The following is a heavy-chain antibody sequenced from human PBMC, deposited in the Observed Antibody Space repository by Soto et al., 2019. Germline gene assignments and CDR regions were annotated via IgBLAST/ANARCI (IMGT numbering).Heavy chain of an antibody. V-gene: IGHV1-8*01. CDR3: ARGPYYYDSSGYYHDIHYFDY. CDR1: GYTFTSYD. D-gene: IGHD3-22*01. CDR2: MNPNSGNT. J-gene: IGHJ4*02. Sequence: ASVKVSCKASGYTFTSYDINWVRQATGQGFEYLGWMNPNSGNTGYVKKFQGRVTMTRDTSMSTAYMELRSPTSDDTAVYYCARGPYYYDSSGYYHDIHYFDYWGQGTLVTVSS.